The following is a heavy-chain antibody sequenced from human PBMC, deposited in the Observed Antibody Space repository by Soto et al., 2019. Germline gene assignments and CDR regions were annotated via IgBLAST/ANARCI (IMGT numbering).Heavy chain of an antibody. J-gene: IGHJ4*02. V-gene: IGHV3-48*01. CDR1: GFTFSSYS. Sequence: EVQLVESGGGLVQPGGSLRLSCAASGFTFSSYSMNWVRQAPGKGLEWVSYISSSSSTIYYADSVKGRFTIYRDNAKNSLYLQMNSLRAEDTDVYYCARVSGSYSLDYWGQGTLVTVSS. D-gene: IGHD1-26*01. CDR3: ARVSGSYSLDY. CDR2: ISSSSSTI.